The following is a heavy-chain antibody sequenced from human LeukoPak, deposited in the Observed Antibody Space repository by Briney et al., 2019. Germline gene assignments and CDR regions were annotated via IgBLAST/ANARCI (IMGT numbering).Heavy chain of an antibody. Sequence: PGGSLRLSCASSGFTFDNFAMNWVRQAPGKGLEWVSSISSSGSIKHYADSVKGRFTISRDNARNSLYVQMNSLRVDDTAVYYCASLSVAGSDVDFWGQGTLVTVSS. V-gene: IGHV3-48*03. D-gene: IGHD6-19*01. J-gene: IGHJ4*02. CDR3: ASLSVAGSDVDF. CDR1: GFTFDNFA. CDR2: ISSSGSIK.